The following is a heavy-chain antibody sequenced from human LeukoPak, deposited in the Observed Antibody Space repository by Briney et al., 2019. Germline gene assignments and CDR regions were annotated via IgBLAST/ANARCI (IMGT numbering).Heavy chain of an antibody. J-gene: IGHJ3*02. V-gene: IGHV1-18*01. D-gene: IGHD2-2*01. CDR2: ISAYNGNT. CDR3: ASTDCSSTSCLGNAFDI. CDR1: GYAFTSYG. Sequence: ASVKVSCKASGYAFTSYGISWVRQAPGQGLEWTGWISAYNGNTNYAQKLQGRVTMTTDTSTSTAYMELRSLGSDDTAVYYCASTDCSSTSCLGNAFDIWGQGTMVTVSS.